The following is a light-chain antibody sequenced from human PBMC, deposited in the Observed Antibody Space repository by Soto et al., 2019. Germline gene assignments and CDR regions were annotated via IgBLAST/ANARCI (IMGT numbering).Light chain of an antibody. V-gene: IGLV2-8*01. CDR3: TSYTSSTPFYV. CDR2: EVS. CDR1: SSDVGGYNY. J-gene: IGLJ1*01. Sequence: QSVLTQPPSASGSPGQSVTISCTGTSSDVGGYNYVSWYQQHPGKAPKLMIYEVSKRPSGVPDRFSGSKSGNTASLTVSGLQAEEEVDYYCTSYTSSTPFYVFGTGTKVTVL.